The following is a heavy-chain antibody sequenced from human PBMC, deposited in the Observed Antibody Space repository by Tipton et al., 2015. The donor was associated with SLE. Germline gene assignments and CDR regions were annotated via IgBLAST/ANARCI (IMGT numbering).Heavy chain of an antibody. CDR3: ASSVVVTGPYYFDY. V-gene: IGHV4-30-2*03. D-gene: IGHD2-21*02. CDR2: IYYSGST. CDR1: GGSISSGGYS. J-gene: IGHJ4*02. Sequence: TLSLTCAVSGGSISSGGYSWSWIWQPPGKGLEWIGSIYYSGSTYYNPSLKSRVTISVDTSKNQFSLKLSSVTAADTAVYYCASSVVVTGPYYFDYWGQGTLVTVSS.